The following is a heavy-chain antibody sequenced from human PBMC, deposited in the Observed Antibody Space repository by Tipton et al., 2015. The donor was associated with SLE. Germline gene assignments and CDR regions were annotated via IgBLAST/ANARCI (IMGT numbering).Heavy chain of an antibody. D-gene: IGHD3-16*01. CDR1: GDSIISGAYY. CDR2: IFYSGST. V-gene: IGHV4-31*03. J-gene: IGHJ5*02. Sequence: SLTCTVSGDSIISGAYYWSWVRQHPGRGLEWLAYIFYSGSTYYNPSLKSRLNISVDRSNNQFSLKLTSVTAADTAVYYCARVGAASGARYFDPWGQGMLVTVSS. CDR3: ARVGAASGARYFDP.